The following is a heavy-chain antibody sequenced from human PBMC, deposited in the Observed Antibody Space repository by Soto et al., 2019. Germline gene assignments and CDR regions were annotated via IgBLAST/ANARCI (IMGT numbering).Heavy chain of an antibody. Sequence: GGSLRLSCAASGFTFSSYEMNWVRQSPGKGLEWVSYISSSGSTIYYADSVKGRFTISRDNAKNSLYLQMSSLRAGDTAVYYCARDPGAYGMDGWGQGATVTVYS. CDR3: ARDPGAYGMDG. CDR2: ISSSGSTI. J-gene: IGHJ6*02. D-gene: IGHD3-10*01. CDR1: GFTFSSYE. V-gene: IGHV3-48*03.